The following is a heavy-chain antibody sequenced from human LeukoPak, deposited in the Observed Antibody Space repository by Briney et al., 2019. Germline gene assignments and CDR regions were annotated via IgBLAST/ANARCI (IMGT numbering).Heavy chain of an antibody. CDR2: IYHSGST. J-gene: IGHJ6*02. CDR1: GYSISSGYY. Sequence: SETLSLTCTVSGYSISSGYYWGWIRQPPGKGLEWIGSIYHSGSTYYNPSLKSRVTISVDTSKNQFSLKLSSVTAADTAVYYCARGIWFGETYYGMDVWGQGTTVTVSS. V-gene: IGHV4-38-2*02. D-gene: IGHD3-10*01. CDR3: ARGIWFGETYYGMDV.